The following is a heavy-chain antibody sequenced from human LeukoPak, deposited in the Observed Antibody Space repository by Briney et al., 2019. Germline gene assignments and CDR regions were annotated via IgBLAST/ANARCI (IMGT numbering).Heavy chain of an antibody. CDR3: ARVGATIDAFDI. J-gene: IGHJ3*02. CDR2: ISYSGST. Sequence: SETLSLTCTVSGGSINSGSFYWGWIRQPPGKGLDWIGSISYSGSTYYNPSLKSRVTISVDTSNNHFSLKLTSVTAADTAVYFCARVGATIDAFDIWGQGTMVTVSS. V-gene: IGHV4-39*02. CDR1: GGSINSGSFY. D-gene: IGHD1-26*01.